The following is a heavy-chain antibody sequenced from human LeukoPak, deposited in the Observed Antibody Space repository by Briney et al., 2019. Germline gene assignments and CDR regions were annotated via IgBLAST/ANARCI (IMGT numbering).Heavy chain of an antibody. CDR1: GYTFTSYA. J-gene: IGHJ4*02. D-gene: IGHD6-6*01. CDR2: INAGSGNT. CDR3: ARASVSSSFVYWESTYFDY. V-gene: IGHV1-3*01. Sequence: ASVKVSCKASGYTFTSYAIHWARQAPGQRLEWMGWINAGSGNTKYSQNFQDRVTITRDTSASTAYMELRSLRSEDTAVYYCARASVSSSFVYWESTYFDYWGQGTLVTVSS.